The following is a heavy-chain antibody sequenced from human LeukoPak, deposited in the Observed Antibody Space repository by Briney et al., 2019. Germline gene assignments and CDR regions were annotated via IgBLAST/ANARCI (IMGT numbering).Heavy chain of an antibody. CDR2: ISGYQGST. CDR3: ARSDLGTIAAEPFNY. Sequence: ASVKVSCKASGYTFTNYGITWVRQAPGQGLEWMGWISGYQGSTKYAQNFQGRVTMTIDTSTSTAYMDLRSLRSDDTAIYFCARSDLGTIAAEPFNYWGQGTLVAVSS. CDR1: GYTFTNYG. D-gene: IGHD5-24*01. V-gene: IGHV1-18*01. J-gene: IGHJ4*02.